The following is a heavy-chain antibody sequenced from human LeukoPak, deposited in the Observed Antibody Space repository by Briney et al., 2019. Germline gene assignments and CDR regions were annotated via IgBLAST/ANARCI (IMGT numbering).Heavy chain of an antibody. V-gene: IGHV4-34*01. CDR2: INHSGST. Sequence: PSETLSLTCSVSGGSITSHYWSWIRQPPGKGLEWIGEINHSGSTNYNPSLKSRVTISVDTSKNQFSLKLSSVTAADTAVYYCARGQPYYDYVWGSYRGYFDYWGQGTLVTVSS. D-gene: IGHD3-16*02. CDR3: ARGQPYYDYVWGSYRGYFDY. CDR1: GGSITSHY. J-gene: IGHJ4*02.